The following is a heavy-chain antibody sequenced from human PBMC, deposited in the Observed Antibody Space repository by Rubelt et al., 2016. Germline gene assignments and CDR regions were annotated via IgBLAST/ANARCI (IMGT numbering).Heavy chain of an antibody. CDR2: LVGSGVRT. D-gene: IGHD3-22*01. J-gene: IGHJ4*02. V-gene: IGHV3-23*04. CDR3: AKSNYYDPPYYIDY. Sequence: EVQLVDSGGGLVQPGGSLRLSCAASGFTFSSYAMSWVRQPPGKGLDWVSGLVGSGVRTYYADSVKGRFTISRDDSKSTLYLKRNSLRAEDTAVYYCAKSNYYDPPYYIDYWGQGTLVTVSS. CDR1: GFTFSSYA.